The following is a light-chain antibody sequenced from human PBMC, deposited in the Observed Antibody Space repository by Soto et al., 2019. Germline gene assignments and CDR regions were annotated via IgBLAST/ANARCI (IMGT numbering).Light chain of an antibody. CDR1: QAISNY. CDR2: DAS. V-gene: IGKV1-17*03. CDR3: QQYNRA. Sequence: DIQMTQSPSAMSASVGDRVTITCRASQAISNYLAWFQQKPGKVPKLLIYDASSLESGVPSRFSGSGSGTEFTLTISSLQPDDFATYYCQQYNRAFGQGTKV. J-gene: IGKJ1*01.